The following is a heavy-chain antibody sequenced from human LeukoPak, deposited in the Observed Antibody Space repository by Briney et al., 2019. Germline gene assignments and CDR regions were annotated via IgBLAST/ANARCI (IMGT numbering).Heavy chain of an antibody. CDR2: ISWNSGTI. V-gene: IGHV3-9*01. D-gene: IGHD5/OR15-5a*01. J-gene: IGHJ4*02. CDR1: GFTFDDYA. Sequence: GGSLRLSCVASGFTFDDYAMHWVRQAPGKGLEWVSGISWNSGTIVYAVSVKGRFTISRDNAKNSLYLQMNSLRAEDTALYYCARGLRRGYYFDYWGQGTLVTVSS. CDR3: ARGLRRGYYFDY.